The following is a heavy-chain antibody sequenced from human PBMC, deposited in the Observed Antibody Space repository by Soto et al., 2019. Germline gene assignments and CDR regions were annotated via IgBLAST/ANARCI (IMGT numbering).Heavy chain of an antibody. J-gene: IGHJ4*02. V-gene: IGHV3-7*04. D-gene: IGHD5-18*01. CDR1: GFIFSDHW. CDR2: IKQDGSET. CDR3: AGGTGWLTDK. Sequence: EVYLVESGGDLDQPGGSLRLSCAASGFIFSDHWMNWVRQAPGKGLEWVANIKQDGSETKYVESVRGRFTISRDDAKNSLYLQMNTLRAEDTAVYYCAGGTGWLTDKWGQGTLVAVSS.